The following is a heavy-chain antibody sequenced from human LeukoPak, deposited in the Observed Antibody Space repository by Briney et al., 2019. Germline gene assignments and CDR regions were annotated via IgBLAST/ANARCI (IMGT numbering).Heavy chain of an antibody. J-gene: IGHJ5*02. CDR2: IRYDGTED. V-gene: IGHV3-33*01. CDR1: GFSFSSHG. CDR3: ARDMDLWFDL. Sequence: GNSLRLSCAASGFSFSSHGMHWVRQAPGKGLEWVAVIRYDGTEDPYVDSVKGRFSISRDNSKSTFYLQMNSLRAEDTAVYYCARDMDLWFDLWGQGTLVTVSS. D-gene: IGHD2-2*03.